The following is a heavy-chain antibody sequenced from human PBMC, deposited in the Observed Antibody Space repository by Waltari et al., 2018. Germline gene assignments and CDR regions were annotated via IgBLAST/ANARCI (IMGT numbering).Heavy chain of an antibody. CDR1: GYTFTGYA. D-gene: IGHD3-22*01. Sequence: LVQSGAEVKKPGASVKVSCKASGYTFTGYAILWVRQAPGQGLEWMGRINPKNGDTHYAQKFPRRVAMTTDTSTNTAFMELHSLRSDDTAVYYCLRDSSGSHFDYWGQGTLVTVSS. V-gene: IGHV1-2*06. J-gene: IGHJ4*02. CDR2: INPKNGDT. CDR3: LRDSSGSHFDY.